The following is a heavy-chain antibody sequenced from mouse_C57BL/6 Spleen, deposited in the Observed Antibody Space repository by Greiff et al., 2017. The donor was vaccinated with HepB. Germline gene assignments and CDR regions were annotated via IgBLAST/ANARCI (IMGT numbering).Heavy chain of an antibody. D-gene: IGHD3-3*01. J-gene: IGHJ3*01. CDR3: ARRGTANQFAY. CDR2: ISSGGSYT. V-gene: IGHV5-6*01. CDR1: GFTFSSYG. Sequence: EVQGVESGGDLVKPGGSLKLSCAASGFTFSSYGMSWVRQTPDKRLEWVATISSGGSYTYYPDSVKGRFTISRDNAKNTLYLQMSSLKSEDTAMYYCARRGTANQFAYWGQGTLVTVSA.